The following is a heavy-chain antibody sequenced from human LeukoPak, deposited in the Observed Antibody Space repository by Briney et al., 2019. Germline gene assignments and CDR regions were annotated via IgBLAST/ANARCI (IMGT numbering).Heavy chain of an antibody. CDR3: ARGSNPYWYFDL. CDR2: IYSGGST. Sequence: GGSLRLSCAASGFSVSSNYMSRVRQAPGKGLEWVSVIYSGGSTYYADSVKGRFTISRDNSKNTLYLQMNSLRAEDTAVYYCARGSNPYWYFDLWGRGTLVTVSS. CDR1: GFSVSSNY. D-gene: IGHD1-14*01. J-gene: IGHJ2*01. V-gene: IGHV3-53*01.